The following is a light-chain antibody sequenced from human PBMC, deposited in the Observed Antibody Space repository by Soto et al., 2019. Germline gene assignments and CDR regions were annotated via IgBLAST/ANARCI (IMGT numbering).Light chain of an antibody. Sequence: QAVVTQEPSLTVSPGGTVTLTCASSTGAVTSGNYPSWFQQRPRQAPRTLIYTTNSKHSWTPARFSGSLLGDKAALTLSGVQPEDEADYYCLLYYGGAQLVFGGGTKLTVL. J-gene: IGLJ3*02. V-gene: IGLV7-43*01. CDR3: LLYYGGAQLV. CDR2: TTN. CDR1: TGAVTSGNY.